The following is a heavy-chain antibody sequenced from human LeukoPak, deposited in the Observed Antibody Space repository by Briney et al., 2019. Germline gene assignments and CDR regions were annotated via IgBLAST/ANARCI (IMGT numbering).Heavy chain of an antibody. V-gene: IGHV4-59*11. Sequence: SETLSLTCAVYGGSISSHYWSWIRQPPGKGLEWIGYIYYSGSTNYNPSLKSRVTISVDTSKNQFSLKLSSVTAADAAVYYCARVAGTTLSSWFDPWGQGTLVTVSS. CDR2: IYYSGST. CDR1: GGSISSHY. D-gene: IGHD1-7*01. CDR3: ARVAGTTLSSWFDP. J-gene: IGHJ5*02.